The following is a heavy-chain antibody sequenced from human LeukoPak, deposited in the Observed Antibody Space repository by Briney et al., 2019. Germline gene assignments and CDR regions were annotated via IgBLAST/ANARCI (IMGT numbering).Heavy chain of an antibody. V-gene: IGHV3-23*01. D-gene: IGHD6-13*01. J-gene: IGHJ4*02. CDR2: ITGDGDTT. CDR3: AKRGAGGKLFDY. Sequence: GGSLRLSCAASGFTFSSYAMSWVRQAPGKGLEWVSAITGDGDTTYYADSVRGRFTISRDNSKNTLYLQVNSLRAEDTAVYYCAKRGAGGKLFDYWGQGTLVTVSS. CDR1: GFTFSSYA.